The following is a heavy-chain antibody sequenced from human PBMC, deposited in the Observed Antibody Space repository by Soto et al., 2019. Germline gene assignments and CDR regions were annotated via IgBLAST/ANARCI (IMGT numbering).Heavy chain of an antibody. CDR2: IYYSGST. Sequence: SETLSLTCTVSGDSISSGGYYWSWIRQHPGKGLEWIGYIYYSGSTYYNPSLKSRVTISVDTSKNQFSLKLSSVTAADTAAYYCARDPKGVGNFDYWGQGTLVTVSS. CDR1: GDSISSGGYY. D-gene: IGHD3-10*01. J-gene: IGHJ4*02. CDR3: ARDPKGVGNFDY. V-gene: IGHV4-31*03.